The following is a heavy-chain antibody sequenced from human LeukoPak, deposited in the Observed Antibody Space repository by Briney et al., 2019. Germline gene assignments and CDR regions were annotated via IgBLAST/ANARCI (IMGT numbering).Heavy chain of an antibody. CDR2: ISSSSSYI. D-gene: IGHD3-10*01. CDR3: ARASGPFDY. V-gene: IGHV3-11*06. Sequence: GGSLRLSCAASGFTFSDYYMNWIRQAPGKGLEWVSYISSSSSYINYADSVKGRFTISRDSAKNSLYLQMNSLRAEDTAVYSCARASGPFDYWGQGTLVTVSS. J-gene: IGHJ4*02. CDR1: GFTFSDYY.